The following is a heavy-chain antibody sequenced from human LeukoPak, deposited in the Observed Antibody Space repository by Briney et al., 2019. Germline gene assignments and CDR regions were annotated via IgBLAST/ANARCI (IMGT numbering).Heavy chain of an antibody. CDR3: ARQVGDYVGKGYFDF. D-gene: IGHD4-17*01. CDR2: IDPSDSYT. J-gene: IGHJ4*02. Sequence: GESLRISCKGSGYSFTSYWISWVRQMPGKGLEWMGRIDPSDSYTNYSPSFQGQITISADKSISTAYLQWSSLKASDTAMYYCARQVGDYVGKGYFDFWGQGTLVTVSS. CDR1: GYSFTSYW. V-gene: IGHV5-10-1*04.